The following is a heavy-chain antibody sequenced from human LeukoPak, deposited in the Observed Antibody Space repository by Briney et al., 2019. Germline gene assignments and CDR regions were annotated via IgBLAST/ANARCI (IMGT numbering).Heavy chain of an antibody. Sequence: PGGSLRLSCVASGFTFSSHWVHWVRQVPGKGLVGVSRINGDGSSTNYADSVKGRFTISRDNAKNTLYLQMNSLTIEDTAVYYCASPETGGFFDYWGQGTLVTVAS. D-gene: IGHD7-27*01. CDR3: ASPETGGFFDY. J-gene: IGHJ4*02. V-gene: IGHV3-74*01. CDR2: INGDGSST. CDR1: GFTFSSHW.